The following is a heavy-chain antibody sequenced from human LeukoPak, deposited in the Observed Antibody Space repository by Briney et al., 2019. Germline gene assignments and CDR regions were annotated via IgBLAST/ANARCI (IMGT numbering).Heavy chain of an antibody. Sequence: ASVKVSCKASGYTFTNYYIHWVRQAPGQGLEWMGVINPSGGSTSYAQKFQGRVTMTRDMSTSTDYMELSSLRSEDTAVYYCARDNSVEDTAWWFDPWGQGTLVTVSS. CDR2: INPSGGST. D-gene: IGHD4-23*01. J-gene: IGHJ5*02. CDR3: ARDNSVEDTAWWFDP. V-gene: IGHV1-46*01. CDR1: GYTFTNYY.